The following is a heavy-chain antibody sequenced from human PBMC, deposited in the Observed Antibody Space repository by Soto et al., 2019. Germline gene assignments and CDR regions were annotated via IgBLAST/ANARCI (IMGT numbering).Heavy chain of an antibody. J-gene: IGHJ6*02. CDR2: ISGSGFTI. CDR3: ARNTLSAAGSDNYGLDV. D-gene: IGHD6-13*01. V-gene: IGHV3-11*01. CDR1: GFTFSDHY. Sequence: QVQLVASGGGLVKPGGSLRLSCAASGFTFSDHYMSWIRQAPGMGLAWVSYISGSGFTIYNADSVKGRFTISRDNAKNSLYLQMDSLRAEDTAVYYCARNTLSAAGSDNYGLDVWGLGTTVAVSS.